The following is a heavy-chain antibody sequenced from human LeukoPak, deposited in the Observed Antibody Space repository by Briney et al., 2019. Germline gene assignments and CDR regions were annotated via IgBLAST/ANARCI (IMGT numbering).Heavy chain of an antibody. CDR3: ARENYYDSSGYSEGMDV. CDR1: GDSISNSY. Sequence: PSETLSLTCSVSGDSISNSYWSWIRQPAGKGLEWIGRMYVSGTTNYNPSLRSRVTMSLDTAKNHFSLRLSSVTAADTAVYYCARENYYDSSGYSEGMDVWGQGTTVTVSS. V-gene: IGHV4-4*07. D-gene: IGHD3-22*01. J-gene: IGHJ6*02. CDR2: MYVSGTT.